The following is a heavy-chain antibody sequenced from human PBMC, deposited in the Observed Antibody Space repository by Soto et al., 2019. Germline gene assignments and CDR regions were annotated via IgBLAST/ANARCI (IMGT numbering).Heavy chain of an antibody. D-gene: IGHD2-15*01. CDR3: ARGRSGGSCYSVFTSCGLTFDY. CDR2: INHSGST. Sequence: QVQLQQWGAGLLKPSETLSLTCAVYGGSFSGYYWSWIRQPPGKGLEWIGEINHSGSTNYNPSLKSRVTISVDTSKNQFSLKLSSLTAADTAVYYCARGRSGGSCYSVFTSCGLTFDYWGQGTLVTVSS. J-gene: IGHJ4*02. CDR1: GGSFSGYY. V-gene: IGHV4-34*01.